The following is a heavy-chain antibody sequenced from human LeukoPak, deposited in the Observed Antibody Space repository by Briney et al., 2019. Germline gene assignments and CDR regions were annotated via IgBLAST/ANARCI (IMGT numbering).Heavy chain of an antibody. CDR3: ARGGGIAGATRPYYYYDYMDV. J-gene: IGHJ6*03. CDR2: IYYSGST. D-gene: IGHD1-26*01. Sequence: SETLSLSCTVSGGSISSYYWSWIRQPPGKGLERIGCIYYSGSTNYNPSLKSRVTISVDTSKNQFSLKLSSVTAADTAVYYCARGGGIAGATRPYYYYDYMDVWGKGTTVTISS. CDR1: GGSISSYY. V-gene: IGHV4-59*01.